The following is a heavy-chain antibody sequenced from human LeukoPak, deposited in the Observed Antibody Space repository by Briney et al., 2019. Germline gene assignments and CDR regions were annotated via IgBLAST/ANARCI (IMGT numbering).Heavy chain of an antibody. CDR2: ILSSGST. CDR3: ARSLTYDYDSSGYKQRVARKNDASHI. V-gene: IGHV4-39*07. CDR1: GGSISSSSYY. J-gene: IGHJ3*02. Sequence: SETLSLTCSVSGGSISSSSYYWGWIRQPPGKGLEWIGSILSSGSTYYNPSLKSRVTISVDTSKKQFSLKLSSVTAADTAIYYCARSLTYDYDSSGYKQRVARKNDASHIWGQGTVVTVSS. D-gene: IGHD3-22*01.